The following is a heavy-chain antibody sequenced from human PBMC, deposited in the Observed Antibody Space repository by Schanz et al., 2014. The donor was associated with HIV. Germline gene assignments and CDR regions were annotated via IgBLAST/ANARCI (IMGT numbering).Heavy chain of an antibody. J-gene: IGHJ4*02. V-gene: IGHV3-33*08. CDR3: ARQGLRFSFWLDY. Sequence: QVQLVESGGGVVQPGKSLRLSCAASGFTFSTNDMHWVRQAPGKGLEWVAAIWYDGSNKFYADSVKGRFTISRDNSKNTLYLQMNNLRAEDTAVYGCARQGLRFSFWLDYWGQGTPVTVS. CDR2: IWYDGSNK. CDR1: GFTFSTND. D-gene: IGHD4-17*01.